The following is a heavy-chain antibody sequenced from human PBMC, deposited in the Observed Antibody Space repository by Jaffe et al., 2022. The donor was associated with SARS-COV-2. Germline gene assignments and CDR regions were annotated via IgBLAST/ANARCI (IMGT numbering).Heavy chain of an antibody. Sequence: EVQLVESGGGLVQPGGSLRLSCAASGFTVSSNYMSWVRQAPGKGLEWVSVIYSGGSTYYADSVKGRFTISRDNSKNTLYLQMNSLRAEDTAVYYCAREGFDDFWSGLIPLYGMDVWGQGTTVTVSS. D-gene: IGHD3-3*01. V-gene: IGHV3-66*02. J-gene: IGHJ6*02. CDR2: IYSGGST. CDR3: AREGFDDFWSGLIPLYGMDV. CDR1: GFTVSSNY.